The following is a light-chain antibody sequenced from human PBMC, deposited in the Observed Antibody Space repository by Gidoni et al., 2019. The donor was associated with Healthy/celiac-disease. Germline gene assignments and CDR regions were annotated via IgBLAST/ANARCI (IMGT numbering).Light chain of an antibody. CDR3: QQYGSSPPT. J-gene: IGKJ1*01. V-gene: IGKV3-20*01. CDR1: QSVSSSY. CDR2: GAS. Sequence: EIVLTQSPGTLSLSPGERATLSCRASQSVSSSYLGWYQQKPGQAPRLLIYGASSRATGTPDRFSGRGSGTDFTLTISRLEPEDFAVYYCQQYGSSPPTFGQGTKVEIK.